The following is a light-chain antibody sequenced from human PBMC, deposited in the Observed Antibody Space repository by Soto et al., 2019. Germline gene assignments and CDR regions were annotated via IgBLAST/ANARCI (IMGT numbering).Light chain of an antibody. CDR1: QSISSW. V-gene: IGKV1-5*03. CDR2: KAS. J-gene: IGKJ1*01. Sequence: DIQMTQSPSTLSASVGDRVTITCRASQSISSWLAWYQQKPGKAPKLLIYKASSLESRVPSRFSGSGSGTEFTLTISSLQPDDFATYYCQQYSNWWTFGQGTKVEIK. CDR3: QQYSNWWT.